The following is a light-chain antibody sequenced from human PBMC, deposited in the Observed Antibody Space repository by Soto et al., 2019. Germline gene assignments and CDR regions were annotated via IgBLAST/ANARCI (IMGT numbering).Light chain of an antibody. CDR3: QSYDSSLSGSV. CDR2: GNS. Sequence: QSVLTQPPSVSGAPGQRVTISCTGSSSNIGAGYDVHWYQQLPGPAPKLLIYGNSNRASGVPDRFSGSKSGTSASLAITGLQAEDEADYYCQSYDSSLSGSVFGGGTKLTVL. J-gene: IGLJ3*02. V-gene: IGLV1-40*01. CDR1: SSNIGAGYD.